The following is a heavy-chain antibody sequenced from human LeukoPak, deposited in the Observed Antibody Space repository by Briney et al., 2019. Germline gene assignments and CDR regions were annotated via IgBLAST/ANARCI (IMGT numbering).Heavy chain of an antibody. Sequence: PGGSLRLSCAASGFTFSSYAMHWVRQAPGKGLEWVAVISYDGSNKYYADSVKGRFTISRDNSKNTLYLQMNSLRAEDTAVYYCARENMGFFDYWGQGTLVTVSS. CDR1: GFTFSSYA. CDR3: ARENMGFFDY. V-gene: IGHV3-30*14. D-gene: IGHD2/OR15-2a*01. CDR2: ISYDGSNK. J-gene: IGHJ4*02.